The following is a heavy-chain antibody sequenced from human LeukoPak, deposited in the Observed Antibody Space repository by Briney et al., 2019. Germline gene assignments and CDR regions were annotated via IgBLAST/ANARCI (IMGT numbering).Heavy chain of an antibody. Sequence: GASVKVSCKVSGYTLTELSMHWVRQAPGKGLEWMGGFDPEDGETIYAQKFQGRVTMTEDTSTDTAYMELSSLRSEDAAVYYCATDGTWFGELYGMDVWGQGTTVTVSS. V-gene: IGHV1-24*01. J-gene: IGHJ6*02. CDR3: ATDGTWFGELYGMDV. D-gene: IGHD3-10*01. CDR2: FDPEDGET. CDR1: GYTLTELS.